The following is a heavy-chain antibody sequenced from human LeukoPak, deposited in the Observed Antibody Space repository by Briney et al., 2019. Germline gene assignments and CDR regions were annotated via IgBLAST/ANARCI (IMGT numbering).Heavy chain of an antibody. CDR1: GFTFSNAW. V-gene: IGHV4-59*01. J-gene: IGHJ4*02. Sequence: GSLRLSCAASGFTFSNAWMSWVRQAPGKGLEWIGYIYYSGSTNYNPSLKSRVTISVDTSKNQFSLKLSSVTAADTAVYYCARAPDTYFDYWGQGTLVTVSS. CDR3: ARAPDTYFDY. CDR2: IYYSGST.